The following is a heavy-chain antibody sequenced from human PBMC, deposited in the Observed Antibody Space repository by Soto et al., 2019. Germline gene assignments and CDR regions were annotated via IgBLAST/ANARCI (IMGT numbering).Heavy chain of an antibody. CDR1: GGSISSGGYS. CDR2: IYHSGST. V-gene: IGHV4-30-2*01. Sequence: SETLSLTCAVSGGSISSGGYSWSWIRQPPGKGLEWIGYIYHSGSTYYNPSLKSRVTISVDRSKNQFSLKLSSVTAADTAVYYCASIASGYYASSGQYFDYWGQGTLVTVSS. CDR3: ASIASGYYASSGQYFDY. J-gene: IGHJ4*02. D-gene: IGHD3-22*01.